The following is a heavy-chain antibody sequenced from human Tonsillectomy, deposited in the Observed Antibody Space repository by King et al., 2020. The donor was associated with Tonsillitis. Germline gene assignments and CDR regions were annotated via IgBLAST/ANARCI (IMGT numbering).Heavy chain of an antibody. CDR3: AKGWSSSRRGRMDV. V-gene: IGHV3-30*18. Sequence: VQLVESGGGVIQPGRSLRLSCAASGFTFSSYGMHWVRQAPGKGLEWVAVISYDGSNNYYADSVKGRFTISRDNSKNTLYMQMNSLRAEDTALYYRAKGWSSSRRGRMDVWGQGPTVTVSS. CDR1: GFTFSSYG. CDR2: ISYDGSNN. J-gene: IGHJ6*02. D-gene: IGHD6-13*01.